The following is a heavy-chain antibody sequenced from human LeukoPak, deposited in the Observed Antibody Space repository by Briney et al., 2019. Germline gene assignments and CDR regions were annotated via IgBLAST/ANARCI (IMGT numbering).Heavy chain of an antibody. J-gene: IGHJ6*02. CDR1: GYTFTGYG. V-gene: IGHV1-18*01. D-gene: IGHD3-10*01. CDR3: ARAEVLLWFGELAQDYYYGMDV. CDR2: ISAYNGNT. Sequence: ASVKVSCKASGYTFTGYGISWVRQAPGQGLEWMGWISAYNGNTNYAQKLQGRVTMTTDTSTSTAYMELRSLRSDDTAVYYCARAEVLLWFGELAQDYYYGMDVWGQGTTVTVSS.